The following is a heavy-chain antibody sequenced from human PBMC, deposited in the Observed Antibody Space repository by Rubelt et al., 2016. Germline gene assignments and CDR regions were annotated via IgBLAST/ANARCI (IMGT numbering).Heavy chain of an antibody. CDR3: AKVDGEQQLWDYGMDV. CDR2: ISAYNGNT. V-gene: IGHV1-18*01. Sequence: GQGLEWMGWISAYNGNTNYAQKLQGRVTMTTDTSTSTAYMELRSLRSDDTAVYYCAKVDGEQQLWDYGMDVWGQGTTVTVSS. D-gene: IGHD6-13*01. J-gene: IGHJ6*02.